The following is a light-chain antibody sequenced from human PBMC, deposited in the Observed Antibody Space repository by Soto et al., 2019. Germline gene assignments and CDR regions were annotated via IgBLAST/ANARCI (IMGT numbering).Light chain of an antibody. V-gene: IGKV3-20*01. CDR2: GPS. J-gene: IGKJ1*01. Sequence: EILLTQSPGTLSLSPGERATLSCRASQSVPKNYLAWYQQQPGQAPRLLIYGPSSTATGIPDRFSGSGAGAAVTLTISRLEPEDFAVYYCHQYATSPPTFGPGTKVEI. CDR1: QSVPKNY. CDR3: HQYATSPPT.